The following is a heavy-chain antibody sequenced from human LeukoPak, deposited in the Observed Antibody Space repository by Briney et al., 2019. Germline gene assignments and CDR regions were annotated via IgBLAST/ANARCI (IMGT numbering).Heavy chain of an antibody. Sequence: PSETLSLTCTVSGGSINDYYWTWIRQPPGKGLEWIAYVYYSGSTNYNPSLKSRVTISVDTSKNQFSLKLSSVTAADTAVYYCARHGNYDFLGVDIWGQGTMVTVSS. CDR2: VYYSGST. CDR1: GGSINDYY. D-gene: IGHD3-3*01. J-gene: IGHJ3*02. CDR3: ARHGNYDFLGVDI. V-gene: IGHV4-59*08.